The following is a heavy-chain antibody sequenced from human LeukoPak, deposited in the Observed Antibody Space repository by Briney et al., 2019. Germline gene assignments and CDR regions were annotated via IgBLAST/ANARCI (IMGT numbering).Heavy chain of an antibody. V-gene: IGHV4-59*04. D-gene: IGHD1-26*01. CDR2: VYYSGST. CDR3: ARHAGELLGFPTDY. CDR1: GGSISSYY. Sequence: PSETLSLTCTVSGGSISSYYWSWIRQPPGKGLEWIGYVYYSGSTYYNPSLKSRVTISVDTSKNQFSLKLSSVTAADTAVYYCARHAGELLGFPTDYWGQGTLVTVSS. J-gene: IGHJ4*02.